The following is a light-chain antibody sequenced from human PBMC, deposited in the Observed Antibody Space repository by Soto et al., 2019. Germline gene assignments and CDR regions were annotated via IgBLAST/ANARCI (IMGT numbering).Light chain of an antibody. V-gene: IGKV1-17*03. Sequence: IQMTQSPSDVSASVGDRVTITCRASQDISNFLVWFQQRPGKVPKRLMYSANRLEGGVPSRFSGSGSGTEFTLTISSLQPEDFATYYCLQHKSYPRTFGQGTKVDFK. J-gene: IGKJ1*01. CDR3: LQHKSYPRT. CDR2: SAN. CDR1: QDISNF.